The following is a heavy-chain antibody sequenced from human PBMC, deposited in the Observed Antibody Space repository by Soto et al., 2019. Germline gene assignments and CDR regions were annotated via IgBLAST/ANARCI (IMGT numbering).Heavy chain of an antibody. CDR3: AKLTYPSDSTGYYYERVSGWIDS. CDR1: TMSFNTYG. Sequence: EVEMLESGGGLVQPGGSLRLSCAASTMSFNTYGVTWVRQAPGKGLEWVSTVTVTGGSTYYADSVKGRFTISRDRSNYTVSLLLNSLRVEDTAVYYCAKLTYPSDSTGYYYERVSGWIDSWGQGTLVTVSS. J-gene: IGHJ5*01. CDR2: VTVTGGST. V-gene: IGHV3-23*01. D-gene: IGHD3-22*01.